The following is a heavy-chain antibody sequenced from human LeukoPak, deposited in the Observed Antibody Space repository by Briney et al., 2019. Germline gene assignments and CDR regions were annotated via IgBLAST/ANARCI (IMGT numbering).Heavy chain of an antibody. Sequence: GGSLRLSCAASGFTFSSYAMSWVRQAPGKGLEWVSAISGSGGSTYYADSVKGRFTISRDNSKNRLYLQMNSLRAEDTAVYYCAKDSRSLGATTTEDYWGQGTLVTVSS. D-gene: IGHD1-26*01. V-gene: IGHV3-23*01. CDR1: GFTFSSYA. CDR2: ISGSGGST. CDR3: AKDSRSLGATTTEDY. J-gene: IGHJ4*02.